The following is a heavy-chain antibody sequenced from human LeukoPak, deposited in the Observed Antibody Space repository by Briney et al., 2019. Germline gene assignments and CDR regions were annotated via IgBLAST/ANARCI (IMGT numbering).Heavy chain of an antibody. V-gene: IGHV4-39*01. Sequence: SQTLSLTCTVSGGSISSGGYYWSWIRQPPGKGLEWIREINHSGSTNYNPSLKSRVTISVDTSKNQFSLKLSSVTAADTAVYYCARHRGRDGYRPYDYWGQGTLVTVSS. D-gene: IGHD5-24*01. J-gene: IGHJ4*02. CDR2: INHSGST. CDR1: GGSISSGGYY. CDR3: ARHRGRDGYRPYDY.